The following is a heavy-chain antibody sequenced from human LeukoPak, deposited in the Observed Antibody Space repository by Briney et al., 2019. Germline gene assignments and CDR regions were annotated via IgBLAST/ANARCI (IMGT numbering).Heavy chain of an antibody. CDR3: AILYSYGPVFDY. J-gene: IGHJ4*02. Sequence: ASQTLSLTCTVSGGSISSSSYYWGWIRQPPGKGLEWIGSIYYSGSTYYNPSLKSRVTISVDTSKNQFSLKLSSVTAADTAVYYCAILYSYGPVFDYWGQGTLVTVSS. V-gene: IGHV4-39*07. D-gene: IGHD5-18*01. CDR1: GGSISSSSYY. CDR2: IYYSGST.